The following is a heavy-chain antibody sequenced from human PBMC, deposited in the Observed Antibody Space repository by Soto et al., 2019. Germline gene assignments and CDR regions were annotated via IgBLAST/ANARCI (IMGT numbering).Heavy chain of an antibody. D-gene: IGHD1-26*01. CDR2: IYYSGGT. J-gene: IGHJ5*02. CDR3: ARGGRGPGGLDP. CDR1: GGSISSSSYY. V-gene: IGHV4-39*01. Sequence: SETLSLTCTVSGGSISSSSYYWGWIRQPPGKGLEWIGSIYYSGGTYYNPSLKSRVTISVDTSKNQFSLKLSSVTAADTAVYDCARGGRGPGGLDPWGQGTLVTVS.